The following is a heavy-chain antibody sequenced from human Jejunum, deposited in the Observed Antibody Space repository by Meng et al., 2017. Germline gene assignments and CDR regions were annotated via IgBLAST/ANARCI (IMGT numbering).Heavy chain of an antibody. CDR1: GFTFTNYG. Sequence: QVQLVGSGGGVVQPGRSLTLSCAASGFTFTNYGFHWVRQAPGKGLEWVAVMWYDGRRKFYADSVKGRFTVSRDNAKNTVFLQMNSLRAEDTAVYYCVGMTVGWGQGTLVTVSS. CDR2: MWYDGRRK. V-gene: IGHV3-33*03. J-gene: IGHJ4*02. CDR3: VGMTVG. D-gene: IGHD3-22*01.